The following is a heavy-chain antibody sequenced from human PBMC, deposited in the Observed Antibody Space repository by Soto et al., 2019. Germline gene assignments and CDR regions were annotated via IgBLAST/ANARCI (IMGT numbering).Heavy chain of an antibody. Sequence: PGGSLRLSCAASGFTFSSYGMHWVRQAPGKGLEWVAVISYDGSNKYYADSVKGRFTISRDNSKNTLYLQMNSLRAEDTAVYYCAKDRITIFGVVLPSGGMDVWGHGTTVTVSS. D-gene: IGHD3-3*01. J-gene: IGHJ6*02. CDR2: ISYDGSNK. CDR3: AKDRITIFGVVLPSGGMDV. V-gene: IGHV3-30*18. CDR1: GFTFSSYG.